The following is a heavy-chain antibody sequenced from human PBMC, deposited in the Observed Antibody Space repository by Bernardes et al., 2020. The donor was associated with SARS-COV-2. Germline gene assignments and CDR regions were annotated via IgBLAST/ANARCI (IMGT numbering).Heavy chain of an antibody. CDR3: AREARDFWSGYYFSSQGKTQPNNWFDP. V-gene: IGHV4-34*01. Sequence: SLTCAVYGGSFSGYYWSWIRQPPGKGLEWIGEINHSGSTNYNPSLKSRVTISVDTSKNQFSLKLSSVTAADTAVYYCAREARDFWSGYYFSSQGKTQPNNWFDPWGQGTLVTVSS. D-gene: IGHD3-3*01. J-gene: IGHJ5*02. CDR2: INHSGST. CDR1: GGSFSGYY.